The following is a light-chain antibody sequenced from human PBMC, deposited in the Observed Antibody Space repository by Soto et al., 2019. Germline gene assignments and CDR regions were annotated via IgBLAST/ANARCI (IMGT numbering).Light chain of an antibody. Sequence: ESVLTQSPGALSLSQGERATPSCRASQSVSSSYLAWYQQKPGQAPRLLIYGASSRATGIPDRFSGSGSGTDFTLTISRLEPEDFAVYYCQQYGSSPQTFGQGTKVDIK. CDR1: QSVSSSY. V-gene: IGKV3-20*01. J-gene: IGKJ1*01. CDR3: QQYGSSPQT. CDR2: GAS.